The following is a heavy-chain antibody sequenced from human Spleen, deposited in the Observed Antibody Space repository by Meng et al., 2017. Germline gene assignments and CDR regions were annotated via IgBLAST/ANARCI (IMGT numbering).Heavy chain of an antibody. D-gene: IGHD2-2*01. J-gene: IGHJ4*02. Sequence: QVQPVQSGAEVSKPGSSVKVSCKALGGIFSNYVIGWVRQAPGQGLEWMGGINAVFGTTNYAQKFQGRVTITTDESTSTVYMELTRLTSEDTAVYFCARKAGNCISTTCYSLDYWGQGTLVTVSS. V-gene: IGHV1-69*05. CDR2: INAVFGTT. CDR1: GGIFSNYV. CDR3: ARKAGNCISTTCYSLDY.